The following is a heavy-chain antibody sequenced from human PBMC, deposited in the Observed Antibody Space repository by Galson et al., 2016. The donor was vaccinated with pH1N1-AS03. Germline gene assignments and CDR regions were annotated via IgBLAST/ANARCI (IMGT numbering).Heavy chain of an antibody. V-gene: IGHV3-15*01. CDR1: GFTFRYAW. J-gene: IGHJ4*02. CDR2: IKSKTDGGTT. Sequence: RLSCAASGFTFRYAWMSWVRQAPGKGLEWVGRIKSKTDGGTTDLAAPVEGRFTISRDDSKNMLYLQMNSLKTEDSAMYYCTKEGYGDYFDYWGQGTLVTVSS. CDR3: TKEGYGDYFDY. D-gene: IGHD4-17*01.